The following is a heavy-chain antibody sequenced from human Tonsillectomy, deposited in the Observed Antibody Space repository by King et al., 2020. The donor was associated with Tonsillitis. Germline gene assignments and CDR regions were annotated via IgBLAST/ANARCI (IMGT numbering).Heavy chain of an antibody. CDR1: GGSISSGSYY. CDR2: ISYSGST. J-gene: IGHJ5*02. V-gene: IGHV4-39*01. D-gene: IGHD4-23*01. CDR3: ARRDTRVGDWIDP. Sequence: LQLQESGPGLVKPSETLSLTCTVSGGSISSGSYYWGWIRQPPGKGLEWIASISYSGSTYYNPSLKSRVTISVVTSKNQLSLRLSSVTAADTAVYYCARRDTRVGDWIDPWGQGTQVTVSS.